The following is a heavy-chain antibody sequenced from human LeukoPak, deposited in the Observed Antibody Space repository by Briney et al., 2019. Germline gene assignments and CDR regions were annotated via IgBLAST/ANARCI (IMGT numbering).Heavy chain of an antibody. D-gene: IGHD2-2*02. V-gene: IGHV4-38-2*02. CDR2: INHSGST. CDR3: ARAVYCTSGGCYKTDYFDY. Sequence: PSETLSLTCTVSGYSISSGYYWGWVRQPPGKGLEWIGSINHSGSTFYNPSLKSRVALSVDTSNNHFSLHLTFVTAADTAVYYCARAVYCTSGGCYKTDYFDYWGQGTLATVSS. J-gene: IGHJ4*02. CDR1: GYSISSGYY.